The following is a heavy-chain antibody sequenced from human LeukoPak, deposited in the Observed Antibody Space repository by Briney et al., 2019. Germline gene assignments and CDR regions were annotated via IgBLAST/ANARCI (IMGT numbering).Heavy chain of an antibody. Sequence: PSETLSLTCTVSGGSIRSYYWSWIRQPPGKGLEWIGYISYSGSTNYNPSLKSRVTISVDTSKNQFSLKLRSVTAADTAVYYCARDLSYGSLDYWGQGSLVTVSS. D-gene: IGHD1-26*01. CDR2: ISYSGST. CDR1: GGSIRSYY. J-gene: IGHJ4*02. V-gene: IGHV4-59*01. CDR3: ARDLSYGSLDY.